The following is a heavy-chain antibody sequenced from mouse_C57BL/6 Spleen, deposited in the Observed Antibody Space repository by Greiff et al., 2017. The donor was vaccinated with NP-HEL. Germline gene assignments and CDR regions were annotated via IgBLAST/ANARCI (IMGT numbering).Heavy chain of an antibody. J-gene: IGHJ3*01. Sequence: VQLQQSGPGLVKPGASLKISCAASGFAFSSSWMNWVSQRPGKGLEWIGRIYPGDGDTNYNGTFKGRVTLTANKASSTNYMQLSSLTSEDSAVYFCGRASNDGWFAYWGQGTLVTVSA. CDR1: GFAFSSSW. CDR2: IYPGDGDT. CDR3: GRASNDGWFAY. V-gene: IGHV1-82*01. D-gene: IGHD2-10*02.